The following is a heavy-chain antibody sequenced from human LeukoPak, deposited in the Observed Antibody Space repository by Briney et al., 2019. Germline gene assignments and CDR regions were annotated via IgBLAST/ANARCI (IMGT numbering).Heavy chain of an antibody. CDR3: ARHYGSGSYSDY. Sequence: ASVKVSCKASGYTFTTYAMHWVRQAPGQGLEWMGWVNPNSGGTNYAQKFQGRVTMTRDTSISTAYMELSRLRSDDTAVYYCARHYGSGSYSDYWGQGTLVTVSS. CDR2: VNPNSGGT. CDR1: GYTFTTYA. V-gene: IGHV1-2*02. D-gene: IGHD3-10*01. J-gene: IGHJ4*02.